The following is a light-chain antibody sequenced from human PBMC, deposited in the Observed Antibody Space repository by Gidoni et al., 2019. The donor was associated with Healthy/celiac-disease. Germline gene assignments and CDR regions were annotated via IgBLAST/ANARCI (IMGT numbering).Light chain of an antibody. CDR1: QGISNY. V-gene: IGKV1-33*01. CDR3: QQYDNLLT. J-gene: IGKJ4*02. CDR2: DAS. Sequence: DIQMTHSPSSLSASVGDRVTITCQASQGISNYLNWYQQKPGKAPKLLIYDASNLERGVPSRFSGSGSGTDFTVTISSLQPEDIATYYCQQYDNLLTFXGXTKVEIK.